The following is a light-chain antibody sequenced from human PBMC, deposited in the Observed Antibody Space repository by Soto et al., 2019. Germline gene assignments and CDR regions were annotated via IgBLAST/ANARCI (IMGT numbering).Light chain of an antibody. J-gene: IGKJ2*01. Sequence: EVVLTQSPGTLSLSPGERATLSCRASQSVTNNYLAWYQQRPGQAPRLLIFGSSDRATGIPDRFSGSGSGTDLTLTISRLEPEDFALYSCHQYGSSPTYTFGQGTKLEIK. V-gene: IGKV3-20*01. CDR3: HQYGSSPTYT. CDR1: QSVTNNY. CDR2: GSS.